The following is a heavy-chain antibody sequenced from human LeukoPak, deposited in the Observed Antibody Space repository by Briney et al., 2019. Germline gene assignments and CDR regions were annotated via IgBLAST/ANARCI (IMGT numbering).Heavy chain of an antibody. CDR2: IYHSGST. CDR3: ARNRIVGASQGAFDI. Sequence: SETLSLTCTVSGGSISSSSYYWGWIRQPPGKGLEWIGSIYHSGSTYYNPSLKSRVTISVDTSKNQFSLKLSSVTAADTAVYYCARNRIVGASQGAFDIWGQGTMVTVSS. V-gene: IGHV4-39*07. D-gene: IGHD1-26*01. CDR1: GGSISSSSYY. J-gene: IGHJ3*02.